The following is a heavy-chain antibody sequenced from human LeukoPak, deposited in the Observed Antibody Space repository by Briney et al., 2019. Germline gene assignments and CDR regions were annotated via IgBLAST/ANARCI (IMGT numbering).Heavy chain of an antibody. J-gene: IGHJ6*04. D-gene: IGHD3-10*02. CDR1: GFTFSSYS. CDR2: ISSSSSTI. CDR3: AELGITMIGGV. Sequence: GGSLRLSCAASGFTFSSYSMNWVRQAPGKGLEWVSYISSSSSTIYYADSVKGRYTISRDNAKNSLYLQMNSLRAEDTAVYYCAELGITMIGGVWGKGTTVTISS. V-gene: IGHV3-48*01.